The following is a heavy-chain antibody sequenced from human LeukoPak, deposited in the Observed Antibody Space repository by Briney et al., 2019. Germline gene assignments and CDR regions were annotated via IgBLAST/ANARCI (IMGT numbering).Heavy chain of an antibody. J-gene: IGHJ4*02. V-gene: IGHV5-51*01. CDR2: IYPGDSDT. Sequence: GGSLKISCKGSGYSFTSYWIGWVRQMPGKGLEWMGIIYPGDSDTRYSPSFQGQVTISADKSISTAYLQWSSLKASDTAMYYCARRPYYYDSSGYYYYFDYWGQGTLVTVSS. CDR1: GYSFTSYW. CDR3: ARRPYYYDSSGYYYYFDY. D-gene: IGHD3-22*01.